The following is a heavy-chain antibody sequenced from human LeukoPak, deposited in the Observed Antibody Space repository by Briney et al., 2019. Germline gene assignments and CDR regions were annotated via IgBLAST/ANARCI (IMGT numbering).Heavy chain of an antibody. CDR3: ARGDYYDSSGYYRLQLDY. D-gene: IGHD3-22*01. J-gene: IGHJ4*02. Sequence: SVKVSCKASGGTFSSYAISWVRQAPGQGLEWMGGIIPIFGTANYAQKFQGRVTITTDESTSTAYMERSSLRSEDTAVYYCARGDYYDSSGYYRLQLDYWGQGTLVTVSS. CDR1: GGTFSSYA. V-gene: IGHV1-69*05. CDR2: IIPIFGTA.